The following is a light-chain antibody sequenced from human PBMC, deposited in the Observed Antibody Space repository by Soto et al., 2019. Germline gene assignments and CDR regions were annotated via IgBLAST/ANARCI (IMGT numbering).Light chain of an antibody. V-gene: IGKV1-5*01. CDR3: QEYDRYPLT. Sequence: DNQMTQSPSTLSASVGDRVTITCRASQSISSRLAWYQQKTGKAPKLLIYDASSLEHGVPSRFSGSGSNTESTHTINNLQPDDFATYHCQEYDRYPLTVGGGTKVEI. CDR1: QSISSR. J-gene: IGKJ4*01. CDR2: DAS.